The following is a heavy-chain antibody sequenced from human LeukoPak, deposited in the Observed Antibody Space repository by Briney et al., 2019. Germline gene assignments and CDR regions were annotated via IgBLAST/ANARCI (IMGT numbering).Heavy chain of an antibody. J-gene: IGHJ6*04. CDR1: GGSMSSYY. CDR2: IYYSGST. Sequence: SETLSLTCTVSGGSMSSYYWSWIRQPPGKGLEWIGYIYYSGSTNYNPSLKSRVTISVDTSKNQFSLKLSSVTAADTAVYYCARVNFDWSYYYYGMDVWGKGTTVTVSS. V-gene: IGHV4-59*01. CDR3: ARVNFDWSYYYYGMDV. D-gene: IGHD3-9*01.